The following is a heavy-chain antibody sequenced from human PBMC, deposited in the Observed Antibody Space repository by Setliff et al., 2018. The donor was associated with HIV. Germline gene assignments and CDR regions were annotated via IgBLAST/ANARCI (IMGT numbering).Heavy chain of an antibody. V-gene: IGHV3-23*01. J-gene: IGHJ4*02. CDR2: ISDGGGGT. CDR3: AKLGGSGSYSNAFDY. CDR1: GFTFNKYA. Sequence: LRLSCAASGFTFNKYAMIWVRQAPGKGLEWVSAISDGGGGTDYADSVKGRFTISRDNSRNTLYLQMNSLRAEDTAVYSCAKLGGSGSYSNAFDYWGQGTLVTVSS. D-gene: IGHD3-10*01.